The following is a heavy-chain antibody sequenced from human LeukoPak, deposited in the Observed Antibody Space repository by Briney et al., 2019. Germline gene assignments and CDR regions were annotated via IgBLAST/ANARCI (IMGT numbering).Heavy chain of an antibody. V-gene: IGHV3-48*01. Sequence: GGSLRLSCAAPGFTFSSYNMNWVRQAPGKGLEWVSYITSSSNTIYYADSVKGRFTISRDNAKNSLYLQMNSLRAEDTAVYYCARRKDWCTSSSCHFDFWGRGTQVTVSS. J-gene: IGHJ4*02. D-gene: IGHD2-2*01. CDR2: ITSSSNTI. CDR3: ARRKDWCTSSSCHFDF. CDR1: GFTFSSYN.